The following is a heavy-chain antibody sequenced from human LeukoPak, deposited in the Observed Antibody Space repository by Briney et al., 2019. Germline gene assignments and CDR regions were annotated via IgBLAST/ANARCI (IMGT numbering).Heavy chain of an antibody. V-gene: IGHV4-4*07. CDR2: ISSSGTT. Sequence: SETLSLTCSVSGGPISGYYWNWIRQSAEKGLEWIGRISSSGTTNYNPSLESRVTMSVDTSKNLFSLSLTSFTAAATVLYLWGRDRGIAQGRLRHPLFDYWGQGILVSVSS. D-gene: IGHD2-15*01. J-gene: IGHJ4*02. CDR3: GRDRGIAQGRLRHPLFDY. CDR1: GGPISGYY.